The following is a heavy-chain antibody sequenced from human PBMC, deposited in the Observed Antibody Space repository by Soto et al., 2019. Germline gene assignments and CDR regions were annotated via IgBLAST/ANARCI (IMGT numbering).Heavy chain of an antibody. J-gene: IGHJ6*02. D-gene: IGHD3-3*01. CDR3: ARDPKNYDFWSGYFADYYYGMDV. CDR1: GFTFSSYA. Sequence: GGSLRLSCAASGFTFSSYAMSWVRQAPGKGLEWVSAISGSGGSTYYADSVKGRFTISRDNSKNTLYLQMNSLRAEDTAVYYCARDPKNYDFWSGYFADYYYGMDVWGQGTTVTVSS. V-gene: IGHV3-23*01. CDR2: ISGSGGST.